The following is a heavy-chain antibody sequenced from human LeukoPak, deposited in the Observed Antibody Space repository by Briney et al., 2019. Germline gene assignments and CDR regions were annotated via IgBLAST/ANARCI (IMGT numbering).Heavy chain of an antibody. CDR1: GYTFTGYY. D-gene: IGHD3-22*01. CDR2: INPNSGGT. J-gene: IGHJ4*02. Sequence: EASVKVSCKASGYTFTGYYMHWVRQAPGQGLEWMGWINPNSGGTNYAQKFQGRVTMTRDTSISIAYMELSRLRFDDTAVYYCARDDRSFSTDFWGQGTLVTVSS. CDR3: ARDDRSFSTDF. V-gene: IGHV1-2*02.